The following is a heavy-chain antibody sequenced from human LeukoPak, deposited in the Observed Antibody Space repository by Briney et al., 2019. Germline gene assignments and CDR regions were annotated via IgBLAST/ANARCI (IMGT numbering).Heavy chain of an antibody. CDR1: AFTFTRYA. CDR2: ISYDGSNK. D-gene: IGHD6-13*01. J-gene: IGHJ4*02. V-gene: IGHV3-30-3*01. CDR3: ARDQMAAGGNLDPYFDY. Sequence: GGSLRLSCVASAFTFTRYAIYWVRQAPGKGLEWVAVISYDGSNKYYADSVKGRFTISRDNSKNTVYLQMNSLRADDTAVYYCARDQMAAGGNLDPYFDYWGQGTLVTVSS.